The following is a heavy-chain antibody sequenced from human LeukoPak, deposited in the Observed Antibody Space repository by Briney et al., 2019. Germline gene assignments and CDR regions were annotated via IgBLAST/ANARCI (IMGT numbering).Heavy chain of an antibody. D-gene: IGHD2-21*01. CDR3: AKDFALAIDY. V-gene: IGHV3-43*02. J-gene: IGHJ4*02. CDR2: ISGDGGST. CDR1: GFTFDDYA. Sequence: GGSLRLSGAASGFTFDDYAMHWVRQAPGKGLKWVSLISGDGGSTYYADSVKGRFTISRDNSKNSLYLQMNSLRTEDTALYYCAKDFALAIDYWGQGTLVTVSS.